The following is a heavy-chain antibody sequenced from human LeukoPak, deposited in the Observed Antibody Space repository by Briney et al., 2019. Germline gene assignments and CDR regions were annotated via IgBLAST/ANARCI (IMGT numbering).Heavy chain of an antibody. D-gene: IGHD6-6*01. CDR1: GFTFSSYA. V-gene: IGHV3-23*01. CDR2: ISGSGGST. J-gene: IGHJ4*02. CDR3: ARHLSIAARPDFDY. Sequence: GGSLRLSCAASGFTFSSYAMSWVRQAPGKGLEWVSSISGSGGSTYYADSVKGRFTISRDNSKNTLYLQMNSLRAGDTAVYYCARHLSIAARPDFDYWGQGTLVTVSS.